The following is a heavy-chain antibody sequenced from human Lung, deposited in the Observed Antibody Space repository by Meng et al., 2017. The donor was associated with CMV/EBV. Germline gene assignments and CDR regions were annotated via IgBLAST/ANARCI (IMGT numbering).Heavy chain of an antibody. V-gene: IGHV4-31*03. CDR3: ARDRQHWALGRFYGLDV. Sequence: SEPLSLXFNVSGVPTNTEVNFWTWIRQSPGKGLEWLGLITYSGTANYNSALKSRVTISSDTSTNQFSLNLKSMTAADTSVYYRARDRQHWALGRFYGLDVWGQGXPVTVSS. CDR1: GVPTNTEVNF. J-gene: IGHJ6*02. D-gene: IGHD7-27*01. CDR2: ITYSGTA.